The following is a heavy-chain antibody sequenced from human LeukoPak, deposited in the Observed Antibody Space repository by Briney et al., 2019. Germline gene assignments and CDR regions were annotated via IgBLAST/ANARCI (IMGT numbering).Heavy chain of an antibody. Sequence: AGGSLRLSCAASGFTFSSYWIYWVRQGPGKGLVWVSRIDSDGSNTNYAGSVKGRFTISRDNAKSPVWLQMNSLRAEDTAVYYCARVGGLPGAFDIWGQGTMVTVSS. CDR1: GFTFSSYW. CDR2: IDSDGSNT. CDR3: ARVGGLPGAFDI. J-gene: IGHJ3*02. D-gene: IGHD1-26*01. V-gene: IGHV3-74*01.